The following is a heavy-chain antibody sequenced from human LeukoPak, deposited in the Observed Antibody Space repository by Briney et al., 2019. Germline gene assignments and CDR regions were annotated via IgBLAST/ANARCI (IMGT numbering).Heavy chain of an antibody. CDR1: GFSFSSQA. CDR3: AREGSQSASGTYPGND. V-gene: IGHV3-30*04. D-gene: IGHD1-26*01. CDR2: ISSDGNNK. J-gene: IGHJ4*02. Sequence: PGGSLRLSCEVSGFSFSSQAMHWVRQAPGKGLEWVAVISSDGNNKYYAASVKGRFTISRDNAKNSLFLQMNRLRAEDTAVYFCAREGSQSASGTYPGNDWGQGTLVTVSS.